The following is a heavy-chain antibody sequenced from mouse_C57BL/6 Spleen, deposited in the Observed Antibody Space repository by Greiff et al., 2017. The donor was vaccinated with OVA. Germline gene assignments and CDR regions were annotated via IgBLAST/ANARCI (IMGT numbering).Heavy chain of an antibody. V-gene: IGHV1-54*01. J-gene: IGHJ4*01. Sequence: QVHVKQSGAELVRPGTSVKVSCKASGYAFTNYLIEWVKQRPGQGLEWIGVINPGSGGTNYNEKFKGKATLTADKSSSTAYMQLSSLTSEDSAVYFCARSIYGNYDAMDYWGQGTSVTVSS. CDR2: INPGSGGT. CDR1: GYAFTNYL. CDR3: ARSIYGNYDAMDY. D-gene: IGHD2-1*01.